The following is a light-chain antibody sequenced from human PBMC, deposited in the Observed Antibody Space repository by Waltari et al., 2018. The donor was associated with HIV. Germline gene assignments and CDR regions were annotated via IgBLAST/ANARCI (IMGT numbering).Light chain of an antibody. CDR2: EVN. Sequence: QSALTQPASVSGSPGQSITISCTGTTSDVGDYDFVSWYRQTPGEVPKLMIYEVNKRPSGVSHRFSGSKSGNTASLTIAGLQAEDEAEYYCGSYSSGSTLMIFGGGTKLTVL. J-gene: IGLJ2*01. CDR1: TSDVGDYDF. CDR3: GSYSSGSTLMI. V-gene: IGLV2-14*01.